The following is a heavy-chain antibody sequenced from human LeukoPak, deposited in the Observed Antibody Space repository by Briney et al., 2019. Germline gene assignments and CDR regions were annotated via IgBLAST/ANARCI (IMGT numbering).Heavy chain of an antibody. V-gene: IGHV3-30*04. CDR2: ISDDGRHN. CDR1: GFTFSTYA. D-gene: IGHD2-8*01. CDR3: ARVYLERLTAGYFDH. Sequence: GSLRLSCAASGFTFSTYAMNWVRQAPGKGLEWVAVISDDGRHNYYADSMKGRFTISRDNSKSTLYLQMNSLRDDDSAAYFCARVYLERLTAGYFDHWGQGTQVTVSP. J-gene: IGHJ4*02.